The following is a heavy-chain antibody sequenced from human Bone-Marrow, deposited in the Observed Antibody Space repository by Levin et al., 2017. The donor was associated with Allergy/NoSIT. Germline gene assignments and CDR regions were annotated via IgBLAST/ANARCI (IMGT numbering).Heavy chain of an antibody. J-gene: IGHJ4*01. CDR3: TRDFIE. D-gene: IGHD2-15*01. V-gene: IGHV6-1*01. CDR2: TYYRSKWFH. CDR1: GDSVSSNSAS. Sequence: SETLSLTCAISGDSVSSNSASWNWIRQSPSRGLEWLGRTYYRSKWFHDYAVFVKSRIIIDADTSKNQFSLQLNSVTPDDTAVYYCTRDFIEWGQGTLVTVSS.